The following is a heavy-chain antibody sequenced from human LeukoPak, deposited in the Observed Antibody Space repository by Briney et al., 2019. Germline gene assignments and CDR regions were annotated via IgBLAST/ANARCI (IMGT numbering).Heavy chain of an antibody. CDR1: GYTLTELS. J-gene: IGHJ4*02. D-gene: IGHD3-9*01. V-gene: IGHV1-24*01. CDR2: FDPEDGET. Sequence: ASVKVSCKVSGYTLTELSMHWVRQAPGKGLEWMGGFDPEDGETIYAQKFQGRVTMTEDTSTDTAYMELSSLRSEDTAVYYCATDLNHIPNVLRYFDWLRTGWGQGTLVTVSS. CDR3: ATDLNHIPNVLRYFDWLRTG.